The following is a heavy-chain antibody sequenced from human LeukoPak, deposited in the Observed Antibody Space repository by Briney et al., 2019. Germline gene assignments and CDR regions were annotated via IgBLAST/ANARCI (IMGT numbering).Heavy chain of an antibody. CDR3: ARHGAVGAPHYFDS. V-gene: IGHV5-51*01. J-gene: IGHJ4*02. D-gene: IGHD1-26*01. CDR2: IYPGDSHT. Sequence: GESLKISCKGSGYIFTTYWIGWVRQMPGKGLEWMEIIYPGDSHTRYSPSFQGQVTISADKSIRTACLQWNSLKASDTAIYYCARHGAVGAPHYFDSWGQGTLVTVSS. CDR1: GYIFTTYW.